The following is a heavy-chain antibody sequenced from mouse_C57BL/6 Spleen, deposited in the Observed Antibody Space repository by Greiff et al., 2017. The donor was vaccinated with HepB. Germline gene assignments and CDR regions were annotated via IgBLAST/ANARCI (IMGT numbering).Heavy chain of an antibody. V-gene: IGHV5-9-1*02. J-gene: IGHJ2*01. D-gene: IGHD2-5*01. CDR2: ISSGGDYI. Sequence: EVKLVESGEGLVKPGGSLKLSCAASGFTFSSYAMSWVRQTPEKRLEWVAYISSGGDYIYYADTVKGRFTISRDNARNTLYLQMSSLKSEDTAMYYCTRGYSNSYFDYWGQGTTLTVSS. CDR3: TRGYSNSYFDY. CDR1: GFTFSSYA.